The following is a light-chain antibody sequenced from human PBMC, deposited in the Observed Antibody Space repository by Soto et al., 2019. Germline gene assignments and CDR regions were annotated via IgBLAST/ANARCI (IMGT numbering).Light chain of an antibody. Sequence: EVVMTQSPATVSVSPGEGVTLSCRASQTISNDLAWYQQKPGQAPRLLIYGASTRATGVPARFSGGGSGTEFELTISSLQSEDFAFYYCQQHNKWPPVTFGGGTKVEIK. CDR1: QTISND. CDR2: GAS. J-gene: IGKJ4*02. CDR3: QQHNKWPPVT. V-gene: IGKV3-15*01.